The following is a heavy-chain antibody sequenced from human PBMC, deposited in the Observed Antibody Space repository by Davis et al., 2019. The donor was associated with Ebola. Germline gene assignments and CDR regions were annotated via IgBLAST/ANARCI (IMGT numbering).Heavy chain of an antibody. V-gene: IGHV1-3*01. Sequence: ASVKVSCKASGFTLTNYAIHWVRQAPGQRLEWMGWVHGGNWNTKYSQRFQGRVTITTDTSASTAYLDLSSLRSDDTAVFYCARATFGYNSGWYADYWGQGTLVTVSS. D-gene: IGHD6-19*01. CDR1: GFTLTNYA. CDR3: ARATFGYNSGWYADY. CDR2: VHGGNWNT. J-gene: IGHJ4*02.